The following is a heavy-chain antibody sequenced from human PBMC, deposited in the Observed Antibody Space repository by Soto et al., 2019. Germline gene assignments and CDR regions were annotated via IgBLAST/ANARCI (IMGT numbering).Heavy chain of an antibody. V-gene: IGHV4-31*03. J-gene: IGHJ4*02. CDR2: IYYSGST. CDR1: GGSISSGGYY. D-gene: IGHD2-2*01. CDR3: AGTYSIVVVPAAISLFDY. Sequence: QVQLQESGPGLVKPSQTLSLTCTVSGGSISSGGYYWSWIRQHPGKGLEWIGYIYYSGSTYYNPSLKSRVTISVDTSKNQFSLKLSSVPAADTAVYYCAGTYSIVVVPAAISLFDYWGQGTLVTVSS.